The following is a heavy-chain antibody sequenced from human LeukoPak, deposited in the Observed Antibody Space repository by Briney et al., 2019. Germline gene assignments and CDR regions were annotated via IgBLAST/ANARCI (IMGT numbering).Heavy chain of an antibody. CDR1: GFTFSNYW. D-gene: IGHD2-21*01. J-gene: IGHJ4*02. V-gene: IGHV3-7*01. Sequence: GGSLRLSCAASGFTFSNYWINWVRQDPGKGLEWVANINLDGSKKYYVDSVKGRFTISRDNAKNSVFLQMNSLRAEDTAMYYCARDLTDCGGDCYGYWGQGTLVTVSS. CDR3: ARDLTDCGGDCYGY. CDR2: INLDGSKK.